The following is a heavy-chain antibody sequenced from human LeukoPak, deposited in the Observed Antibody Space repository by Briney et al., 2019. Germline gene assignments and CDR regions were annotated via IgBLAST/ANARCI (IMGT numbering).Heavy chain of an antibody. D-gene: IGHD6-6*01. Sequence: ASVKVSCKASGYTFTGYYMHWVRQAPGQGLEWMGWINPNSGGTNYAQKLQGRVTMTRDTSISTAYMELSRLRSDDTAVYYCAKSDGIAARGYWYFDLWGRGTLVTVSS. J-gene: IGHJ2*01. CDR2: INPNSGGT. CDR1: GYTFTGYY. CDR3: AKSDGIAARGYWYFDL. V-gene: IGHV1-2*02.